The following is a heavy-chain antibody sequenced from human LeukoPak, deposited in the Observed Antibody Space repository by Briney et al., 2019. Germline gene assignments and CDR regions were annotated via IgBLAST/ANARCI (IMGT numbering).Heavy chain of an antibody. Sequence: PSQTLSPTCTVSGGSISSGDYYSPPPPPPPGKGLEWTGYIYYSGSTYYNPSLKSRVTISVDTSKNQFSLKLSSVTAADTAVYYCARDEDTAINYWGQGTLVTVSS. D-gene: IGHD5-18*01. CDR1: GGSISSGDYY. CDR3: ARDEDTAINY. CDR2: IYYSGST. J-gene: IGHJ4*02. V-gene: IGHV4-30-4*08.